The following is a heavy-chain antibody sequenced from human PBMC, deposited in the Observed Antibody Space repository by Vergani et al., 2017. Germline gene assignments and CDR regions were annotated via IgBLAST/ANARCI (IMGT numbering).Heavy chain of an antibody. CDR1: GFTFSACP. J-gene: IGHJ4*02. Sequence: EVQLLQSGGGVIQPGGSVRLSCAASGFTFSACPMTWVRQAPGKGLEWVSVISARYPSTYYADSVEGLFTISRNKYKNMLYLQMNSLRAEDQAVYYCARLSDDTTPYLRRCYDFWGQGTLVSVSS. V-gene: IGHV3-23*01. CDR3: ARLSDDTTPYLRRCYDF. D-gene: IGHD2-15*01. CDR2: ISARYPST.